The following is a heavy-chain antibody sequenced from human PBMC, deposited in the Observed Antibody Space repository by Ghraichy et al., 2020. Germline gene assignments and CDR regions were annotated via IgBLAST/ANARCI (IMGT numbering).Heavy chain of an antibody. V-gene: IGHV3-72*01. D-gene: IGHD6-13*01. Sequence: GALRLSCAASGFTFSDHYMDWVRQAPGKGLEWVPPTRNKANSYTTEYAASVKGRFTISRDDSKNSLYLQMNSLKTEDTAVYYCARAGSLSSWYYFDYWGQGTLVTVSS. J-gene: IGHJ4*02. CDR1: GFTFSDHY. CDR3: ARAGSLSSWYYFDY. CDR2: TRNKANSYTT.